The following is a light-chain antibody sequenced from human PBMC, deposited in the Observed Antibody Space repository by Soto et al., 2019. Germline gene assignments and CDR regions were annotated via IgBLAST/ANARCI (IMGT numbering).Light chain of an antibody. CDR1: QDIKNY. Sequence: DIQMTQSPSSLSASVGDRVTITCQASQDIKNYLNWYQQKPVKAPNLLIYDASNLKTGVPSRFSGSGSETHFPFTISSLPPEDIATYYCQHYDHLPPLSFGGGTKVEIK. CDR3: QHYDHLPPLS. V-gene: IGKV1-33*01. CDR2: DAS. J-gene: IGKJ4*01.